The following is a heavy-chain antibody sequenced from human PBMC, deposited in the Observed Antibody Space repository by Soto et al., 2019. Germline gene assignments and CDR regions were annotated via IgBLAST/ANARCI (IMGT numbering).Heavy chain of an antibody. Sequence: TVGSLRLSCAASGFTCSSYAMSWVRQAPGKGMEWVAAISGSGGSTYYADSVKGRFTISRENSKNTLYLQMNSLRAEDTAVYYCAKDSIRALWFGELLLFDYWGQGTLVTVSS. V-gene: IGHV3-23*01. CDR1: GFTCSSYA. CDR2: ISGSGGST. D-gene: IGHD3-10*01. CDR3: AKDSIRALWFGELLLFDY. J-gene: IGHJ4*02.